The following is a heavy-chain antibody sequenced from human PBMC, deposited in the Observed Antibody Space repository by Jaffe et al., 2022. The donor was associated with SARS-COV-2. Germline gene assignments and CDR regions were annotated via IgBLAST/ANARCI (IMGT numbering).Heavy chain of an antibody. Sequence: EVQLLESGGGLVQPGGSLRLSCAASGFTFSTYGMAWVRQAPGKGLEWVSGISSTGSNTYYADSVKGRFTISRDNSRDTLYLQMNSLRGDDTAVYYCAKGGNNGWYYFDYWGQGTLVTVSS. V-gene: IGHV3-23*01. CDR3: AKGGNNGWYYFDY. CDR1: GFTFSTYG. J-gene: IGHJ4*02. D-gene: IGHD6-19*01. CDR2: ISSTGSNT.